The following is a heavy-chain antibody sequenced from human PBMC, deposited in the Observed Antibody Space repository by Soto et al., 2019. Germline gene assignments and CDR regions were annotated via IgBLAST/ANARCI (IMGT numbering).Heavy chain of an antibody. V-gene: IGHV3-15*02. J-gene: IGHJ4*02. CDR3: VAGSPFEY. D-gene: IGHD1-26*01. Sequence: DVQLEESGGAWVRPGGPLRLPCAGSGFTFGDACLSWVRQAPGKGPEWVGRVKRKSDGGTTDYAAPVTGRFTISRDDSKPTVYLQMNSLKIEDTGIYYCVAGSPFEYWGQGTLVTVSS. CDR1: GFTFGDAC. CDR2: VKRKSDGGTT.